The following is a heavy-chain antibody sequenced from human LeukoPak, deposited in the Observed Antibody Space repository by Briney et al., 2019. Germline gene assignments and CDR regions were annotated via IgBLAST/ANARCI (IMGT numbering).Heavy chain of an antibody. Sequence: GGSLRLSCVASGFTFSNYLMNWVRQAPGKGLEWVSYISNSGSIIYYADSVKGRFTISRDNARNSLYLQMNSLRAEDTAVYYCARDVGATTYYYYYYYMDVWGKGTTVTVSS. V-gene: IGHV3-48*04. CDR3: ARDVGATTYYYYYYYMDV. CDR2: ISNSGSII. D-gene: IGHD1-26*01. CDR1: GFTFSNYL. J-gene: IGHJ6*03.